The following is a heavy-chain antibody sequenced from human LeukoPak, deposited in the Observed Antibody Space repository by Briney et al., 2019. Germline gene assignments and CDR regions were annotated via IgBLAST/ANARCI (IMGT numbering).Heavy chain of an antibody. J-gene: IGHJ6*03. CDR1: GFTFSSYS. Sequence: GGSLRLSCAASGFTFSSYSMNWVRQAPGKGLEWVSSISSSSSYIYYADSVKGRFTISRDNAKNSPYLQMNSLRAEDTAVYYCARETEDTTGCMDVWGKGTTVTVSS. CDR2: ISSSSSYI. D-gene: IGHD1-14*01. CDR3: ARETEDTTGCMDV. V-gene: IGHV3-21*01.